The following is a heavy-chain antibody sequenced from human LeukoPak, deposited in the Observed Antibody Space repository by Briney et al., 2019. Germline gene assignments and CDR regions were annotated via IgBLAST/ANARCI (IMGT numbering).Heavy chain of an antibody. D-gene: IGHD6-13*01. CDR2: ISYDGSNK. CDR3: AKTGGSSWYYFDY. Sequence: GGSLRLSCAASGFTLSSYGMHWVRQAPGKGLEWVAVISYDGSNKCYADSVKGRFTISRDNSKNTLYLQMNSLRAEDTAVYYCAKTGGSSWYYFDYWGQGTLVTVSS. CDR1: GFTLSSYG. V-gene: IGHV3-30*18. J-gene: IGHJ4*02.